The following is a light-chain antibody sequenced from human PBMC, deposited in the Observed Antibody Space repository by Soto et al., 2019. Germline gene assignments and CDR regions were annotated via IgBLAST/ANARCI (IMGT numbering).Light chain of an antibody. Sequence: EIVMTQSPATLSVSPGERATLSCRARQSVSSNLAWYQQKPGQAPRLLIYGASTRATGIPGRFSGSGSGTEVTLTISSLQSEDFAVYYCQQYNNWPLALTFGGGTKVEIK. CDR3: QQYNNWPLALT. CDR2: GAS. CDR1: QSVSSN. V-gene: IGKV3-15*01. J-gene: IGKJ4*01.